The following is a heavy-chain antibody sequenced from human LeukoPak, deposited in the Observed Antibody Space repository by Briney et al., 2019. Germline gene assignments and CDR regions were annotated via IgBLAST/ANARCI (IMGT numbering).Heavy chain of an antibody. J-gene: IGHJ4*02. Sequence: GGSLRLSCAASGFTFSSYGIHWVRQAPGKGLEWVAVIWYDGSNKYYADSVKGRFTISRDNSKNTLYLQMNSLRAEDTAVYYCARDDLYSSSSGGGRDYWGQGTLVTVSS. D-gene: IGHD6-6*01. CDR1: GFTFSSYG. V-gene: IGHV3-33*01. CDR2: IWYDGSNK. CDR3: ARDDLYSSSSGGGRDY.